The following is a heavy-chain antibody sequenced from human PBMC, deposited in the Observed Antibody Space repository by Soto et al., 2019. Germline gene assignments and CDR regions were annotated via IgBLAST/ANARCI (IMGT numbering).Heavy chain of an antibody. D-gene: IGHD3-16*01. J-gene: IGHJ3*02. CDR2: MNPKSGNT. CDR1: GYTFANYD. Sequence: QVQLVQSGAEVKKPGASVKVSCKASGYTFANYDVNWVRQASGQGLEWMGWMNPKSGNTGYKQKFQGRVTMTRDTSINTAYMELSSLTTEDTAVYYCARDPSHIWGAFDIWGQGTVVTVSS. CDR3: ARDPSHIWGAFDI. V-gene: IGHV1-8*01.